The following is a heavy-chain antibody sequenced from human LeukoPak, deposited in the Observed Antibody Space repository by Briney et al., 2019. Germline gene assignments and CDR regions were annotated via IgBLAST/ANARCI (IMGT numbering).Heavy chain of an antibody. D-gene: IGHD5-12*01. CDR1: GFTFSSYS. CDR2: ISSSSSYV. CDR3: ARAGYSGYGDY. V-gene: IGHV3-21*01. Sequence: GGSLRLSCAASGFTFSSYSMNWVRQAPGKGLEWVSFISSSSSYVYYADSVKGRFTISRDNAKNSLYLQMNSLRAEDTAVYYCARAGYSGYGDYWGQGTLVTVSS. J-gene: IGHJ4*02.